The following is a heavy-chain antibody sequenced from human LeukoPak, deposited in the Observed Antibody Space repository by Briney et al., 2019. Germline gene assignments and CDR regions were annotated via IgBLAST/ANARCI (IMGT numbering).Heavy chain of an antibody. CDR1: NGSISSFY. CDR2: IYYTGTT. CDR3: ARGYGRYFDY. Sequence: SSETLSLTCTVSNGSISSFYWTWIRQPPGKGLEWIGYIYYTGTTDYNPSLKSRVTISVDTFKNQFSLKLSSVTAAATAVYYCARGYGRYFDYWGQGTLVTVSS. J-gene: IGHJ4*02. D-gene: IGHD5-18*01. V-gene: IGHV4-59*01.